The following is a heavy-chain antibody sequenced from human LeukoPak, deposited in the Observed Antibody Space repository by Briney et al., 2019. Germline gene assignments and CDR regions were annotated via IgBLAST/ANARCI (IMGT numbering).Heavy chain of an antibody. D-gene: IGHD5-18*01. V-gene: IGHV5-10-1*01. Sequence: GESLKISCKGSGYSFTSYWISWVRRMPGKGVGWMGRIDPSDSYTNYSPSLQGHVTISADKSISTAYLQWSSLKASDTAMYYCARLDVDTAMVIDYWGQGTLVTVSS. CDR3: ARLDVDTAMVIDY. CDR1: GYSFTSYW. J-gene: IGHJ4*02. CDR2: IDPSDSYT.